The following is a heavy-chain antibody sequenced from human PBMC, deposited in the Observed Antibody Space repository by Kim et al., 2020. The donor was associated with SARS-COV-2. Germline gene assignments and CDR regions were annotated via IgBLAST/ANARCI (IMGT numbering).Heavy chain of an antibody. Sequence: LKSRVTISVDTAKNQFSLKLSSVTAADTAVYYCARHPPYSSGWRPFEYDIWGQGTMVTVSS. D-gene: IGHD6-19*01. V-gene: IGHV4-39*01. CDR3: ARHPPYSSGWRPFEYDI. J-gene: IGHJ3*02.